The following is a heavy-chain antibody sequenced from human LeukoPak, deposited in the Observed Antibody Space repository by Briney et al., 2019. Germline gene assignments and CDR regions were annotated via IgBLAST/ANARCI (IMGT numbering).Heavy chain of an antibody. V-gene: IGHV3-30*04. Sequence: GGSLRLSCAASGFTFSSYAIHWVRQAPGKGLEWVAVISFDGTDAFYADSVKGRFTISRDNSKNTLYLQMNSLRAEDTAVYCCASLPYCGGDCYWADAFDIWGQGTMVTVSS. CDR1: GFTFSSYA. CDR2: ISFDGTDA. D-gene: IGHD2-21*02. J-gene: IGHJ3*02. CDR3: ASLPYCGGDCYWADAFDI.